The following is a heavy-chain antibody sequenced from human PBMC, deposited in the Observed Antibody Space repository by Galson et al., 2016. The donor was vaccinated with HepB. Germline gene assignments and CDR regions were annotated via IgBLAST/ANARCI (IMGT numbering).Heavy chain of an antibody. CDR3: ARLLRQTEY. CDR2: VQYSGTT. CDR1: GGSVSSGSYY. V-gene: IGHV4-61*03. Sequence: ETLSLTCSVSGGSVSSGSYYWSWIRQSPGKGLEMLGYVQYSGTTNYNPSLKSRATISVAPSKTHFSLTLTSVTAADTAVYYCARLLRQTEYWGQGTLVTVSS. D-gene: IGHD1-14*01. J-gene: IGHJ4*02.